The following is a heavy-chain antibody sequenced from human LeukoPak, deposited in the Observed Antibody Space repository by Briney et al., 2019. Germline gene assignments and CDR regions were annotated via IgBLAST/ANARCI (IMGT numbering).Heavy chain of an antibody. V-gene: IGHV1-18*01. CDR1: GYTFTSSG. CDR3: ARDGITMIVRFDY. CDR2: ISADNGNT. D-gene: IGHD3-22*01. J-gene: IGHJ4*02. Sequence: ASVKVSCKASGYTFTSSGISWLRQAPGQGLDWMGWISADNGNTNYAQKLQGRVTMTTDTSTSTAYMELRSLRSDDTAVYYCARDGITMIVRFDYWGQGTLVTVSS.